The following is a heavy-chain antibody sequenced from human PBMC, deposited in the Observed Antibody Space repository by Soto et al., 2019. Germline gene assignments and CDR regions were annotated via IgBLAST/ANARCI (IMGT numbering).Heavy chain of an antibody. CDR1: GFTLNNYA. V-gene: IGHV3-23*01. D-gene: IGHD1-1*01. CDR2: LTGDGRT. CDR3: AKTRVVGNIDMVFDS. J-gene: IGHJ4*02. Sequence: SLRLSCAASGFTLNNYAMTWVRQAPGKGLDWVSSLTGDGRTFYAGSVKGRFTISRDNSKNTLYLQMDSLRAEDTAIYYCAKTRVVGNIDMVFDSWGRGTVVTVSS.